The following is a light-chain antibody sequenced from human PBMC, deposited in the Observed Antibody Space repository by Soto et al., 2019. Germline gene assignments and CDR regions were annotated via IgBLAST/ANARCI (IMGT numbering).Light chain of an antibody. Sequence: QSALTQPASVSGSPGQSITISCTGTSSDVGSYNFVSWYQQHPGRAPKVMIYEGSKRPSGVSDRFSGSKSGNMASLTISGLQAEDEADYYCCSFAAGSTLVFGGGTKLTVL. J-gene: IGLJ2*01. CDR3: CSFAAGSTLV. CDR1: SSDVGSYNF. V-gene: IGLV2-23*01. CDR2: EGS.